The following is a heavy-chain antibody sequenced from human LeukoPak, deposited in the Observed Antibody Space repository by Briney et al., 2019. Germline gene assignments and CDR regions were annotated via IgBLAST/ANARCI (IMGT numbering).Heavy chain of an antibody. CDR3: ARDYDFWSGYHPDYYYMDV. J-gene: IGHJ6*03. V-gene: IGHV4-4*07. D-gene: IGHD3-3*01. CDR2: IYTCGST. Sequence: PSETLSLTCTVSGGSISSYYWSWIRQPAGKGLEWIGRIYTCGSTNYNPSLKSRVTMSVDTSKNQFSLKLSSVTAADTAVYYCARDYDFWSGYHPDYYYMDVWGKGTTVTVSS. CDR1: GGSISSYY.